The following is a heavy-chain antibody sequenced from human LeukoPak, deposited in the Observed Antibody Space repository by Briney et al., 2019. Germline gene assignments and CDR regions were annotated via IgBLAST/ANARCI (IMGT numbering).Heavy chain of an antibody. CDR3: ATCEQVDFWRGIMGDYYYYYYMDV. CDR2: IYYSGST. J-gene: IGHJ6*03. CDR1: GGSISSGGYY. V-gene: IGHV4-31*03. D-gene: IGHD3-3*01. Sequence: SETLSLTCTVSGGSISSGGYYWSWTRQHPGKGLELIGYIYYSGSTYYNPSLKSRVTISVDTSKNQFSLKLSSVTAADTAVYYCATCEQVDFWRGIMGDYYYYYYMDVWGKGTTVTVSS.